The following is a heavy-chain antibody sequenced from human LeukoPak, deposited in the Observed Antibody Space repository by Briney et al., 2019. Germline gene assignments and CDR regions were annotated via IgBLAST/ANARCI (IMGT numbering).Heavy chain of an antibody. V-gene: IGHV4-34*01. J-gene: IGHJ6*02. D-gene: IGHD6-6*01. Sequence: ASETLSLTCAVYGGSFSGYYWSWIRQPPGKGLEWIGEINHSGSTYYNPSLKSRVTISVDTSKNQFSLKLSSVTAADTAVYYCARGGIAARPDYYYYGMDVWGQGTTVTVSS. CDR2: INHSGST. CDR3: ARGGIAARPDYYYYGMDV. CDR1: GGSFSGYY.